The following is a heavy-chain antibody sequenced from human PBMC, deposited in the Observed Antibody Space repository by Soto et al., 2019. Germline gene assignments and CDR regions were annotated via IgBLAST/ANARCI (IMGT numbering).Heavy chain of an antibody. Sequence: EVQLVESGGGFVKPGGSLRLSCAVSGLSFTNAWMNWLRQAPGKGLEWVARIKSHTDGGATDYAAPLKGRFTISRDDSRNTLFLHMNSLNTEDTAVYFCATAPGYWASAPLDYWGQGTLVTVSS. D-gene: IGHD6-25*01. CDR1: GLSFTNAW. CDR3: ATAPGYWASAPLDY. V-gene: IGHV3-15*07. CDR2: IKSHTDGGAT. J-gene: IGHJ4*02.